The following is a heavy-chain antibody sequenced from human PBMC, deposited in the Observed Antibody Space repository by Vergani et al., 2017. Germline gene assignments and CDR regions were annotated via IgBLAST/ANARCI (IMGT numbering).Heavy chain of an antibody. D-gene: IGHD2-8*01. CDR2: IWYDGSKE. CDR1: GFPFDDYA. V-gene: IGHV3-33*08. CDR3: ARSGYCAHGVCYMTYYYYMDV. Sequence: VQLVESGGGLVQPGRSLRLSCAASGFPFDDYAMHWVRQAPGKGLEWVAFIWYDGSKEYYADSVKGRFTISRDNSKNTLYLQMNNLRAADTAVYYCARSGYCAHGVCYMTYYYYMDVWGKGTAVTVSS. J-gene: IGHJ6*03.